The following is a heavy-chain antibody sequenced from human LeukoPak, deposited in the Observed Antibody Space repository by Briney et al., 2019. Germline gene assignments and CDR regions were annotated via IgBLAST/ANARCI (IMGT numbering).Heavy chain of an antibody. Sequence: SETLSLTCTVSGGSISSYYWSWIRQPAGKGLEWIGCIYTSGSTNYNPSLKSRVTMSVDTSKNQFSLKLSSVTAADTAVYYCARDKSSGCFFDYGGREPLVTFSS. CDR3: ARDKSSGCFFDY. CDR1: GGSISSYY. D-gene: IGHD6-19*01. CDR2: IYTSGST. J-gene: IGHJ4*02. V-gene: IGHV4-4*07.